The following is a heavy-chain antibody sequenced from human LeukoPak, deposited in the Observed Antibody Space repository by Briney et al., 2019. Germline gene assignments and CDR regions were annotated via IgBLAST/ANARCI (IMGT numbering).Heavy chain of an antibody. V-gene: IGHV3-74*01. CDR3: ARDYCSGTSCYVWH. D-gene: IGHD2-2*01. CDR1: GFTFSTYW. CDR2: ISTDGSST. Sequence: GGSLRLSCAASGFTFSTYWMHWVRQAPGKGLVWVSRISTDGSSTSYVDSVKGRFTISRDNAKNTLYLQMNSLRAEDTAVYYCARDYCSGTSCYVWHWGQGTLVTVSS. J-gene: IGHJ4*02.